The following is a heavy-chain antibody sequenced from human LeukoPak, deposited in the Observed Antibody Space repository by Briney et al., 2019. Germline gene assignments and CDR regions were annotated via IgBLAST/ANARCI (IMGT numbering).Heavy chain of an antibody. V-gene: IGHV3-23*01. CDR2: IRGGGSA. D-gene: IGHD3-9*01. CDR1: GFTFSNYA. J-gene: IGHJ5*02. Sequence: GGSLRLSCAASGFTFSNYAMIWVRQAPGQGLEWVSAIRGGGSAKYADPVKARFTISRDNSKNTLYLQMNSLRAEDTAVYYCAKAARITIFSGLAWFDPWGQGTLVTVSS. CDR3: AKAARITIFSGLAWFDP.